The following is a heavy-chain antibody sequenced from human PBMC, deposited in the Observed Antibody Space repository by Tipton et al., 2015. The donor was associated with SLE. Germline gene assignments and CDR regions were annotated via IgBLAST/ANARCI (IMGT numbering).Heavy chain of an antibody. Sequence: SLRLSCAASGFTFSSYAMHWVRQAPGKGLEWVAVISYDGSNKYYADSVKGRFTISRDNSKNTLYLQMNSLRAEDTAVYYCAKSIAAAGADAFDIWGQGTMVTVSS. CDR1: GFTFSSYA. CDR2: ISYDGSNK. J-gene: IGHJ3*02. CDR3: AKSIAAAGADAFDI. D-gene: IGHD6-13*01. V-gene: IGHV3-30*18.